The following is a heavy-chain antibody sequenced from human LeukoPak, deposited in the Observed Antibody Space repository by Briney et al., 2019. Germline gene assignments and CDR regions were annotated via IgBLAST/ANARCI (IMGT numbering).Heavy chain of an antibody. CDR3: ARAQLGYCSSTSCYLWFDP. Sequence: GASVKVSCKASGYTFTSYGISWVRQAPGQGLEWMGWISAYNGNTNYAQKLQGRVTMTTDTSTSTAYMELRSLRSDDTAVYYCARAQLGYCSSTSCYLWFDPWGQGTLVTVSS. V-gene: IGHV1-18*01. CDR1: GYTFTSYG. D-gene: IGHD2-2*01. CDR2: ISAYNGNT. J-gene: IGHJ5*02.